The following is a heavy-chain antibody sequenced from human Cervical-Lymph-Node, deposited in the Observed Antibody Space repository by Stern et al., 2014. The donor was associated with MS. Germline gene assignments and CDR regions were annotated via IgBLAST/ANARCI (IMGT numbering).Heavy chain of an antibody. Sequence: QLEESGPGLVKPSETLSLTCTVSCGSVRSSYWSWIRQSPGQGLQWLGFIYDSGSTNYDPSLKTLVTISVDTSKNQVSLKVRSATAADTAVYYCARMTRISLGVVIATPFDYWGQGTLVTVS. CDR3: ARMTRISLGVVIATPFDY. CDR1: CGSVRSSY. V-gene: IGHV4-59*02. J-gene: IGHJ4*02. CDR2: IYDSGST. D-gene: IGHD3-16*02.